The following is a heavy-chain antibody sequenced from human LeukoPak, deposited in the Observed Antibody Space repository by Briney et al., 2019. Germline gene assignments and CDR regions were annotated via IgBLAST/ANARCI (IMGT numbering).Heavy chain of an antibody. J-gene: IGHJ6*02. V-gene: IGHV3-53*01. D-gene: IGHD2-21*02. CDR1: GFTVSSNY. Sequence: GGSLRLSCAASGFTVSSNYMSWVRQAPGKGLEWVSIIYSGGSTSYADSVKGRFTISRDNSKNTLYLQMNSLRAEDTAVYYCARDCGGDCYSEGLDGMDVWGQGTTVTVSS. CDR2: IYSGGST. CDR3: ARDCGGDCYSEGLDGMDV.